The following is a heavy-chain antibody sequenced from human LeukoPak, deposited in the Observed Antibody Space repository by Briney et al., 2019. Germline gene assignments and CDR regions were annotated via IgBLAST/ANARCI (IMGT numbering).Heavy chain of an antibody. CDR1: GFTVSSNY. CDR2: IYSGGST. CDR3: ARDRDDAFDY. V-gene: IGHV3-53*01. J-gene: IGHJ4*02. D-gene: IGHD3-10*01. Sequence: EPGGSLRLSCASSGFTVSSNYMSWVRQAPGKGLELVSVIYSGGSTYYADSVKGRFTISRDNSKNKLYLQMNSLRAEDTAVYYCARDRDDAFDYWGQGTLVTVSS.